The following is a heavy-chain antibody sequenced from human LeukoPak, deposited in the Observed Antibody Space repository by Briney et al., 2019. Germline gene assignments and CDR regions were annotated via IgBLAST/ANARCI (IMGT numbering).Heavy chain of an antibody. CDR1: GGSISSYY. Sequence: SETLSLTCTVSGGSISSYYWSWIRQPPGKGLEWIGYIYYSGSTNYNPSLKSRVTISVDTSKNQFSLKLSSVTAADTAVYYCARGCGGDCYDNWFDPWGQGTLVTVPS. V-gene: IGHV4-59*01. D-gene: IGHD2-21*02. CDR3: ARGCGGDCYDNWFDP. J-gene: IGHJ5*02. CDR2: IYYSGST.